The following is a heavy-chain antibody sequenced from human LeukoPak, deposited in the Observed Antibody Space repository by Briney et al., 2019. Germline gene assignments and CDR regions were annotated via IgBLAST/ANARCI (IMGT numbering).Heavy chain of an antibody. J-gene: IGHJ3*02. CDR1: GFTFSSYW. Sequence: GGSLRLSCAASGFTFSSYWMHWVRQAPGKGLVCVSRIKRDGSSTSYADSVRGRFTISRDNARNTLYLQMNSLRAEDTAVYYCARDPHNYDSSGYQDAFDIWGQGTMVTVSS. CDR2: IKRDGSST. CDR3: ARDPHNYDSSGYQDAFDI. V-gene: IGHV3-74*01. D-gene: IGHD3-22*01.